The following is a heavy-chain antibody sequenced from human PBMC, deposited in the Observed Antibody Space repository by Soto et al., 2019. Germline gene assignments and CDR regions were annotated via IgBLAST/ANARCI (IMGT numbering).Heavy chain of an antibody. Sequence: LSLTCAVYGGSFSGYYWSWIRQPPGKGLEWIGEINHSGSTNYNPSLKSRVTISVDTSKNQFSLKLSSVTAADTAVYYCARGASSGWLQGPEYFQHWGQGTLVTVSS. CDR2: INHSGST. CDR1: GGSFSGYY. D-gene: IGHD6-19*01. V-gene: IGHV4-34*01. J-gene: IGHJ1*01. CDR3: ARGASSGWLQGPEYFQH.